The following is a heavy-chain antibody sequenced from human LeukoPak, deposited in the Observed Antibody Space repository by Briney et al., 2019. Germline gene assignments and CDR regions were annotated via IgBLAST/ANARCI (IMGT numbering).Heavy chain of an antibody. Sequence: SETLSLTCAVYGGSFSGYYWSWIRQPPGKGLEWIGEINHSGSTNYNPSLKSRVTISVDTSKNQFSLKLSPVAAADTAVYYCARGSSGGLLSIPGVPYNWFDPWGQGTLVTVSS. CDR2: INHSGST. V-gene: IGHV4-34*01. D-gene: IGHD2-15*01. J-gene: IGHJ5*02. CDR1: GGSFSGYY. CDR3: ARGSSGGLLSIPGVPYNWFDP.